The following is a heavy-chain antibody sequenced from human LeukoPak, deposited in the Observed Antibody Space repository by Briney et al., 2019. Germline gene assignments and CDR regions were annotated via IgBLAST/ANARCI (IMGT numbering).Heavy chain of an antibody. V-gene: IGHV4-61*02. CDR1: GVSISSAGYY. J-gene: IGHJ4*02. CDR3: ARDKGLYAYFFDY. Sequence: PSETLSLTCSVSGVSISSAGYYWSWIRQPAGRGLEWIGRIYPSGTTHYNPSLESRVTIALDTSKNQFTLKLSSVTAADTAVYYCARDKGLYAYFFDYWGQGTLVSVSS. D-gene: IGHD2-2*01. CDR2: IYPSGTT.